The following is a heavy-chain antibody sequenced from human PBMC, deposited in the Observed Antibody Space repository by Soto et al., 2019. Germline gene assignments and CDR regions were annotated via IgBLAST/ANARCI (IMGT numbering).Heavy chain of an antibody. CDR2: IYSGGST. J-gene: IGHJ6*02. V-gene: IGHV3-53*02. Sequence: EVQLVETGGGLIQPGGSLRLSCAASGFTVSSNYMSWVRQAPGKGLEWVSVIYSGGSTYYADSVKGRFTISRDNSKNTLDLQMNSLRAEDTAVYYCARDKGYYDSSGYYSPLYYYYYGMDVWGQGTTVTVSS. CDR1: GFTVSSNY. CDR3: ARDKGYYDSSGYYSPLYYYYYGMDV. D-gene: IGHD3-22*01.